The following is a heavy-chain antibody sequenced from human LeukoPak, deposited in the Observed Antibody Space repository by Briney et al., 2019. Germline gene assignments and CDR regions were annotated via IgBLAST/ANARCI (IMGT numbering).Heavy chain of an antibody. CDR1: GFTFSCYG. CDR2: IWYDGSNK. V-gene: IGHV3-33*08. Sequence: GMSLRLSCAASGFTFSCYGMHWVRQAPGKGLEWVADIWYDGSNKYYADSVKGRFTISRDNSKNTLYLQMNSLRAEDTAVYYCERDPSEGYFDYWGQGTRVTVSS. J-gene: IGHJ4*02. CDR3: ERDPSEGYFDY.